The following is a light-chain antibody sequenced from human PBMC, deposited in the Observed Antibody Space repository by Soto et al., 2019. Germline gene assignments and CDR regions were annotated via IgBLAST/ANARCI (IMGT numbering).Light chain of an antibody. CDR2: DAS. CDR3: QRYNSNSRT. CDR1: QNVDHW. V-gene: IGKV1-5*01. J-gene: IGKJ1*01. Sequence: DIQMTQSPSTLSASVGDRVTITCRASQNVDHWVAWYQQKPGKAPKLLIYDASNLESGVPSRFSGRGSGTEFNLTISSLQPDDFATYYCQRYNSNSRTFGQGTGV.